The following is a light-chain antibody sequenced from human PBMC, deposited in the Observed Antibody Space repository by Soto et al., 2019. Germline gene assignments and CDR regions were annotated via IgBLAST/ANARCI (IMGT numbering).Light chain of an antibody. V-gene: IGKV1-5*01. J-gene: IGKJ5*01. CDR2: DAS. CDR1: QSISSW. Sequence: DIQMTQSPSTLSASVGDRVTITCRASQSISSWLAWYQQKPGKAPKLLIYDASSLESGVPSRFSATVSGTEFTLTITSLQPEDFATYYCQQLFDSPITFGQGTRVEIK. CDR3: QQLFDSPIT.